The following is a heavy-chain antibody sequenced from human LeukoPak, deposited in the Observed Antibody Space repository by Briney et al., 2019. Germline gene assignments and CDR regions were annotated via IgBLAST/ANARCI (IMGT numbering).Heavy chain of an antibody. J-gene: IGHJ4*02. D-gene: IGHD3-22*01. V-gene: IGHV3-23*01. CDR3: AKRGSSGYNYFDY. CDR2: ISGSGGST. CDR1: GFTFSNYA. Sequence: GGSLRLSCAASGFTFSNYAMSWVRQAPGKGLEWVSAISGSGGSTYYADSVKGRFTISRDNSKNTLYLQMNSLRAEDTAVHYCAKRGSSGYNYFDYWGQGTLVTVSS.